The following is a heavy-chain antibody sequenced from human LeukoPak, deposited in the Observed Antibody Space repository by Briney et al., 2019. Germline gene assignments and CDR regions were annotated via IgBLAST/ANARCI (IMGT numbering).Heavy chain of an antibody. V-gene: IGHV3-53*01. CDR1: GFTVSSNY. J-gene: IGHJ4*02. Sequence: SGGSLRLSCAASGFTVSSNYMTWVRQAPGKGLEWVSVIYSGGSTYYTDSVKGRFTISRDNSKNTVYLQMNSLRAEDTAVYYCAREMELYGSGSYRGYWGQGTLVTVSS. CDR3: AREMELYGSGSYRGY. D-gene: IGHD3-10*01. CDR2: IYSGGST.